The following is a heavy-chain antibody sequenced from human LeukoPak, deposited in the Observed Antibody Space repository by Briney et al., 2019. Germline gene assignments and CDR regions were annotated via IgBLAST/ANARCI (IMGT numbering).Heavy chain of an antibody. Sequence: GASVKVSCKASGHTFTSYDINWVRQATGQGLEWMGWMNPNSGNTGYAQKFQGRVTITRNTSISTAYMELSSLRSEDTAVYYCARGQGSGWSYYYYYMDVWGKGTTVTVSS. D-gene: IGHD6-19*01. CDR1: GHTFTSYD. V-gene: IGHV1-8*03. CDR3: ARGQGSGWSYYYYYMDV. CDR2: MNPNSGNT. J-gene: IGHJ6*03.